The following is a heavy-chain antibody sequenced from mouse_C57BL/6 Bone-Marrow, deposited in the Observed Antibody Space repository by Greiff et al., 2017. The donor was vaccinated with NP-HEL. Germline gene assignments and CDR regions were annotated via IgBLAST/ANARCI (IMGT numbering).Heavy chain of an antibody. Sequence: EVQRVESGGGLVQPGGSLSLSCAASGFTFTDYYMSWVRQPPGKALEWLGFIRNKANGYTTEYSASVKGRFTISRDNSQSILYLQMNALRAEDSATYYCARLGGSSYYYFDYWGQGTTLTVSS. CDR3: ARLGGSSYYYFDY. V-gene: IGHV7-3*01. CDR2: IRNKANGYTT. D-gene: IGHD1-1*01. CDR1: GFTFTDYY. J-gene: IGHJ2*01.